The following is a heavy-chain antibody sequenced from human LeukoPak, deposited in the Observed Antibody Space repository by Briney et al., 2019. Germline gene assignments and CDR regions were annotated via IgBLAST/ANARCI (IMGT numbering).Heavy chain of an antibody. J-gene: IGHJ5*02. V-gene: IGHV4-34*01. Sequence: GSLRLSCAASGFTFSSYAMSWIRQPPGKGLEWIGEINHSGSTNYNPSLKSRVTISVDTSKNQFSLKLSSVTAADTAVYYCVRAPYYDFWSSYPTKLRANWFDPWGQGTLVTVSS. CDR1: GFTFSSYA. CDR3: VRAPYYDFWSSYPTKLRANWFDP. CDR2: INHSGST. D-gene: IGHD3-3*01.